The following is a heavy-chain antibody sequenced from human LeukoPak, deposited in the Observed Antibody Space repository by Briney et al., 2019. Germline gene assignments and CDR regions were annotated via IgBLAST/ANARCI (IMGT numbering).Heavy chain of an antibody. D-gene: IGHD3-16*01. CDR3: ARPMGRYYYYGMDV. CDR1: GYTFTSYA. V-gene: IGHV7-4-1*02. Sequence: ASVKVSCKASGYTFTSYAINWVRQAPEQGLEWMGWINTNTGNAAYAQGLTGRSVFSLDTSVSTAYLEISSLKAEDTAVYYCARPMGRYYYYGMDVWGQGTTVTVS. J-gene: IGHJ6*02. CDR2: INTNTGNA.